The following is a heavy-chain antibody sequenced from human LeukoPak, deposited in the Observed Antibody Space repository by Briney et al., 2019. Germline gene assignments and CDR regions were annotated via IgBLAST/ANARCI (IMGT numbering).Heavy chain of an antibody. CDR1: GYTFTSYD. CDR2: INPNSGGT. J-gene: IGHJ3*02. V-gene: IGHV1-2*02. Sequence: ASVKVSCKASGYTFTSYDINWVRQATGRGLEWMGWINPNSGGTNYAQKFQGRVTMTRDTSISTAYMELSRLRSDDTAVYYCASGYYGSGSYRAFDIWGQGTMVTVSS. CDR3: ASGYYGSGSYRAFDI. D-gene: IGHD3-10*01.